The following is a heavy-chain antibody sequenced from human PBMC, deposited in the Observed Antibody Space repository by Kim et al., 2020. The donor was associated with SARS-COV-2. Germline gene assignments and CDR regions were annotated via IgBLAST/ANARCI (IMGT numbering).Heavy chain of an antibody. CDR1: GFTFSGSA. D-gene: IGHD6-13*01. CDR3: TSHMDSRSWYWGFLNDY. V-gene: IGHV3-73*01. Sequence: GGSLRLSCAASGFTFSGSAMHWVRQASGKGLEWVGRIRSKANSYATAYAASVKGRFTIPREDSKNTAYLQMNNLKTEDTAVYYCTSHMDSRSWYWGFLNDYWGQGTLVTVSS. J-gene: IGHJ4*02. CDR2: IRSKANSYAT.